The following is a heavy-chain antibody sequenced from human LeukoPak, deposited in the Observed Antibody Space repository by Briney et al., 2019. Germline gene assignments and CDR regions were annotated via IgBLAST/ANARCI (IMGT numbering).Heavy chain of an antibody. V-gene: IGHV3-53*01. Sequence: GGSLRLSCAASGFTVSSNYMSRVRQAPGKGLEWVSLIYSGGVTYYADSVKGRFIISRDNSKNTLFLQMNSLRAEDTAVYYCARAPSGWSDYWYFDLWGRGTLVTVSS. J-gene: IGHJ2*01. CDR3: ARAPSGWSDYWYFDL. CDR2: IYSGGVT. D-gene: IGHD6-19*01. CDR1: GFTVSSNY.